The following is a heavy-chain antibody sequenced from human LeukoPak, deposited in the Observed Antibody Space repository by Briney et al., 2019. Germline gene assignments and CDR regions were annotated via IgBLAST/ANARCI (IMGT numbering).Heavy chain of an antibody. CDR3: ARDPVLWFGELYGWFDP. CDR2: ITSTSSYI. V-gene: IGHV3-21*01. J-gene: IGHJ5*02. CDR1: GFTFSTYG. Sequence: GRSLRLSCAASGFTFSTYGMNWVRQAPGKGLEWVSSITSTSSYIYYADSVKGRFTISRDNAKNSLYLQMNSLRAEDTAVYYCARDPVLWFGELYGWFDPWGQGTLVTVSS. D-gene: IGHD3-10*01.